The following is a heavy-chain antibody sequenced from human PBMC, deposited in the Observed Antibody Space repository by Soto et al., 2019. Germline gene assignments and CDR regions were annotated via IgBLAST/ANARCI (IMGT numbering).Heavy chain of an antibody. D-gene: IGHD3-3*01. V-gene: IGHV3-30-3*01. Sequence: QVQLVESGGGVVQPGRSLRLSCVASGFTFSSYAMHWVRQAPGKGLEWVAVISYDGSNKYYADSVKGRFTISRDNSKNTLYLQMNSLRAEDTAVYYCAREAITIFGVVIMKTYYFDYWGQGTLVTVSS. CDR1: GFTFSSYA. CDR2: ISYDGSNK. J-gene: IGHJ4*02. CDR3: AREAITIFGVVIMKTYYFDY.